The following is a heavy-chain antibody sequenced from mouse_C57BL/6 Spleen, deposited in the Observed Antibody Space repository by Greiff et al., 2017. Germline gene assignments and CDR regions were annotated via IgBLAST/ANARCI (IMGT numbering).Heavy chain of an antibody. CDR3: ARSGTTGVGRGYFDY. D-gene: IGHD1-1*01. Sequence: VQLQQSGPELVKPGASVKLSCKASGYTFTSYDINWVKQRPGQGLEWIGWIYPRDGSTKYNEKFKGKATLTVDTSSSTAYMELHSLTSEDSAVYYCARSGTTGVGRGYFDYWGQGTTLTVSS. V-gene: IGHV1-85*01. J-gene: IGHJ2*01. CDR1: GYTFTSYD. CDR2: IYPRDGST.